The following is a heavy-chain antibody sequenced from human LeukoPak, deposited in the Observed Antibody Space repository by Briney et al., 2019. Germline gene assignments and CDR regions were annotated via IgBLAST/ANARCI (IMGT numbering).Heavy chain of an antibody. V-gene: IGHV4-39*07. Sequence: SETLSLTCTVSGGSISSSSYYWGWIRQPPGKGLEWIGSIYYSGSTYYNPSLKSRVTISADTSKNQFSLKLSSVTAADTAIYYCATYDSTGYLGFDYWGQGTLVTVSS. J-gene: IGHJ4*02. D-gene: IGHD3-22*01. CDR1: GGSISSSSYY. CDR2: IYYSGST. CDR3: ATYDSTGYLGFDY.